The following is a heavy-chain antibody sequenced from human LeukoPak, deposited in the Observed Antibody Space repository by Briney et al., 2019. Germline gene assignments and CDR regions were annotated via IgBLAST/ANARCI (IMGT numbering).Heavy chain of an antibody. D-gene: IGHD6-19*01. CDR2: IHGSGYS. V-gene: IGHV4-59*01. Sequence: SETLSLTCTVSGASISSWYWSWIRQPPGKGQEWIGNIHGSGYSNYNPSLKSRLSMSLDTSRNQFSLNLTSVTAADTATYYCARETMLAGFASGLGFNYWGQGILVIVSS. CDR3: ARETMLAGFASGLGFNY. J-gene: IGHJ4*02. CDR1: GASISSWY.